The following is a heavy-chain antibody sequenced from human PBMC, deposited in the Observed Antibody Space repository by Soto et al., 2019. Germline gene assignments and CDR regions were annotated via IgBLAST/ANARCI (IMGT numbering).Heavy chain of an antibody. J-gene: IGHJ4*02. CDR1: GFTVSSYA. D-gene: IGHD3-16*01. Sequence: GGSLRLSCAASGFTVSSYAMTWVRQAPGKGLEWVSSISGSGISTYYADSVKGRFTISRDNSKNTLYLQMNSLRAEDAAVYYCAKSAGSNAYYPNDYWGQGTLVTVPQ. CDR3: AKSAGSNAYYPNDY. V-gene: IGHV3-23*01. CDR2: ISGSGIST.